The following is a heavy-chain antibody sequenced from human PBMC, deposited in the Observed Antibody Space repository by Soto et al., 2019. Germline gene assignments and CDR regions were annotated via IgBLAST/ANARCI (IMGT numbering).Heavy chain of an antibody. V-gene: IGHV4-34*01. CDR1: GVSFSGYY. CDR2: INHGGST. CDR3: ASAIAPLIPIFGVSQGSLDY. J-gene: IGHJ4*02. D-gene: IGHD3-3*01. Sequence: QVQLQQWGAGLLKPSETLSLTCAVYGVSFSGYYWSWIRQPPGKGLEWFGEINHGGSTNYNPSLQSRVTISVDMSKNQFSLKLNSVTAADTAVYYCASAIAPLIPIFGVSQGSLDYWGQGTLVTVSS.